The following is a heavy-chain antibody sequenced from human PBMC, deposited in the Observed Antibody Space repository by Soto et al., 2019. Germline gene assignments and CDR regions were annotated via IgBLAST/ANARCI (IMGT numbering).Heavy chain of an antibody. Sequence: GGSLRLSCAASGFTLSTHDMSWVRQAPGKGLEWVSSISGSDGRTYYADSGKGWFTISKDNTKNTLYLQMSSLRAVDTAVYYCARYYYASGSNGFDPWGRGTLVTVSS. V-gene: IGHV3-23*01. CDR1: GFTLSTHD. CDR3: ARYYYASGSNGFDP. D-gene: IGHD3-10*01. CDR2: ISGSDGRT. J-gene: IGHJ5*02.